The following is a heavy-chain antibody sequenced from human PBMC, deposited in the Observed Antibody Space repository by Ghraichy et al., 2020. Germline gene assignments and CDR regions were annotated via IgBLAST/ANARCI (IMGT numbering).Heavy chain of an antibody. D-gene: IGHD3-22*01. CDR2: ISSSSSYI. Sequence: GESLNISCAASGFTFSSYSMNWVRQAPGKGLEWVSSISSSSSYIDYADSVKGRFTISRDNAKNSLYLQMNSLRAEDTAVYYCARDATSYYYDPAHKYGMDFWGQRTTVTVSS. CDR1: GFTFSSYS. J-gene: IGHJ6*02. V-gene: IGHV3-21*01. CDR3: ARDATSYYYDPAHKYGMDF.